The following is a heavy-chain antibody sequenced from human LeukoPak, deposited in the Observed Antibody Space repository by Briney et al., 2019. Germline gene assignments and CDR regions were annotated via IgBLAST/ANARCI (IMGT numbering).Heavy chain of an antibody. CDR3: ARMERSSSWHKLGY. CDR1: GGSISSYY. V-gene: IGHV4-34*01. J-gene: IGHJ4*02. CDR2: ISHSGSA. Sequence: PSETLSLTCTVSGGSISSYYWSWIRQPPGKGLEWIGEISHSGSANYNPSLKSRVTISVETSKNQFSLRLSSVTAADTAVYYCARMERSSSWHKLGYWGQGTLVTVFS. D-gene: IGHD6-13*01.